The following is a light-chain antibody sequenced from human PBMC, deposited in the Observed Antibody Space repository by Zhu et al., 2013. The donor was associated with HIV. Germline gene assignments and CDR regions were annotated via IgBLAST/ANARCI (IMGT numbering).Light chain of an antibody. V-gene: IGLV2-14*01. CDR2: EVS. Sequence: QSAPTQPASVSGSPGQSITISCTGTSSDVGGYKYVSWYQQHPGKAPKLIIYEVSNRPSGVSNRFSGSKSGNTASLTISGLQTEDEADYYCNSHTSSLAYVFGTGTKVTVL. CDR3: NSHTSSLAYV. CDR1: SSDVGGYKY. J-gene: IGLJ1*01.